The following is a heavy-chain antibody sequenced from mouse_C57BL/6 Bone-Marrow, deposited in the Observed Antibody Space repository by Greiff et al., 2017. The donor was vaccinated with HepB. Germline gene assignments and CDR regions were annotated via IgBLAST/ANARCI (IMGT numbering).Heavy chain of an antibody. D-gene: IGHD1-1*01. Sequence: VKLMESGPGLVAPSQSLSITCTVSGFSLTSYGVHWVRQPPGKGLEWLVVIWSDGSTTYNSALKSRLSISKDNSKSQVILNMNSLQTDDTAMYCCARSFIPDAMDYWGHGTSVTVSS. J-gene: IGHJ4*01. CDR3: ARSFIPDAMDY. V-gene: IGHV2-6*03. CDR1: GFSLTSYG. CDR2: IWSDGST.